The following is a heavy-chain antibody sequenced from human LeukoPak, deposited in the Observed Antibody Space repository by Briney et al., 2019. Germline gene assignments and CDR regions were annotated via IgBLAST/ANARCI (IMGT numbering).Heavy chain of an antibody. CDR2: IYYSGNT. J-gene: IGHJ1*01. Sequence: SETLSLTCTVSGGSISYYYWSWIRQSPGKGLEWIGYIYYSGNTNYNPSLKSRVTISVDTPKNQFSLKLSSVTAADTAVYYCAWVGYSNRFQYWGQGTLVAVSS. D-gene: IGHD5-18*01. CDR1: GGSISYYY. V-gene: IGHV4-59*01. CDR3: AWVGYSNRFQY.